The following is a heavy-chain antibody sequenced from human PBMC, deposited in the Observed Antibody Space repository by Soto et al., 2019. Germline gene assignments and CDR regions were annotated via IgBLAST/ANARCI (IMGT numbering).Heavy chain of an antibody. D-gene: IGHD6-19*01. CDR1: GDSFSSYT. CDR2: IVPLLGTT. V-gene: IGHV1-69*08. Sequence: QVQLVQSGAEVGKPGSSVKVSCKASGDSFSSYTLSWMRQAPGHGLEWMGRIVPLLGTTNYAQKFQGSVSFPADKSTTKVYIELRSLSSEDTALYYCAGDLSAVAVTQAFDSWGDETRVIVSS. J-gene: IGHJ3*02. CDR3: AGDLSAVAVTQAFDS.